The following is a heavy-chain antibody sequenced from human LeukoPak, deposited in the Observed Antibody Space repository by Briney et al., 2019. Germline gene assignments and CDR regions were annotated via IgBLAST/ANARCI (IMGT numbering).Heavy chain of an antibody. D-gene: IGHD1-26*01. V-gene: IGHV3-20*01. Sequence: GGSLRLSCAASGFTFDDYGMSWVRQAPGKGLEWVSGINWNGGSSGYADSVKGRFTISRDNAKNSLYLQMNSLRAEDTALYHCARGSGSLPMDVWGQGTTVTVSS. CDR2: INWNGGSS. CDR1: GFTFDDYG. J-gene: IGHJ6*02. CDR3: ARGSGSLPMDV.